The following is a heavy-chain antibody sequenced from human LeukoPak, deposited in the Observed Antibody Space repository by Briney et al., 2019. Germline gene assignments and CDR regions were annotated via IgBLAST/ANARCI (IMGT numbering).Heavy chain of an antibody. CDR3: ARNPPTRSRLLHYYYYGMDV. D-gene: IGHD2-15*01. Sequence: GGSLRLSCAASGFTFSSYEMNRVRQAPGKGLEWVSYISSSGSTIYYADSVKGRFTISRDNAKNSLYLQMDSLRAEDTAVYYCARNPPTRSRLLHYYYYGMDVWGKGTTVTVSS. V-gene: IGHV3-48*03. J-gene: IGHJ6*04. CDR1: GFTFSSYE. CDR2: ISSSGSTI.